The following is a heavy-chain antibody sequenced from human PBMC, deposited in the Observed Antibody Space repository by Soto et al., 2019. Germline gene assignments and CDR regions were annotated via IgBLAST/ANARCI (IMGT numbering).Heavy chain of an antibody. D-gene: IGHD6-6*01. J-gene: IGHJ4*02. CDR3: ARFREYSSSSENFDY. CDR2: IWYDGSNK. Sequence: GGSLRLSCAASGFTFSSYGMHWVRQAPGKGLEWVAVIWYDGSNKYYADSVKGRFTIPRDNSKNTLYLQMNSLRAEDTAVYYCARFREYSSSSENFDYWGQGTLVTVSS. CDR1: GFTFSSYG. V-gene: IGHV3-33*01.